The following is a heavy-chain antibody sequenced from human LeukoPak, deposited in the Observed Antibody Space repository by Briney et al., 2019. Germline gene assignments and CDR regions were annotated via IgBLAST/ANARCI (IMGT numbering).Heavy chain of an antibody. J-gene: IGHJ3*02. V-gene: IGHV4-30-4*08. D-gene: IGHD7-27*01. CDR2: IYYSGRT. CDR1: GGSISSDNYY. CDR3: ARATTGDLVAFEI. Sequence: TLSLTCTVSGGSISSDNYYWSWLRKPPGKGLEWIGYIYYSGRTYYNPSLKSRVTISVDTSKNQFSLKLSSVTAADTAVYYCARATTGDLVAFEIWGQGTTVTVSS.